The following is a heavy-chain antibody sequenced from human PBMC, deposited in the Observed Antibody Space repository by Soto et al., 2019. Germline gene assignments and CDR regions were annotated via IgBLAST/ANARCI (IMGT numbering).Heavy chain of an antibody. CDR1: GFSLDTFAVG. J-gene: IGHJ4*02. CDR2: IYWDDTK. CDR3: AHGSGWLSDQ. V-gene: IGHV2-5*02. D-gene: IGHD6-19*01. Sequence: QITLKESGPTLVKPTQTLTLTCTFSGFSLDTFAVGVNWIRQPPGKPLEWLALIYWDDTKHYSSSLRNRLTLTQDTSKNQVVLTMTNMDPVDTATYYCAHGSGWLSDQWGQGTLVTVSS.